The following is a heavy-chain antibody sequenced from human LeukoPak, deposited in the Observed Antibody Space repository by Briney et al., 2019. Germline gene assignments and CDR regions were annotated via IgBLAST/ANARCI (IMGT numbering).Heavy chain of an antibody. J-gene: IGHJ4*02. Sequence: GGSLRLSCAASGFTFSRYAMSWVRQAPGKGLEWVSVISGSGGGAYYADSVKGRFTISRDNSKNTLYLQMSSLRAEDTAVYYCAKALVWSGYYPAFDYWGQGTLVTVSS. CDR2: ISGSGGGA. CDR1: GFTFSRYA. CDR3: AKALVWSGYYPAFDY. V-gene: IGHV3-23*01. D-gene: IGHD3-3*01.